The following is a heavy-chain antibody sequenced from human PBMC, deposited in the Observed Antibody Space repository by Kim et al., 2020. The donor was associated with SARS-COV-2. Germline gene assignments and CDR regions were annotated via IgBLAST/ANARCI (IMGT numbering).Heavy chain of an antibody. V-gene: IGHV3-11*05. J-gene: IGHJ5*02. Sequence: VKVRFTISRDNAKNSLYLQMTSLRAEDTAVYYCARDSLPFSGYSILSWCDPWGQGTLVTVSS. CDR3: ARDSLPFSGYSILSWCDP. D-gene: IGHD6-13*01.